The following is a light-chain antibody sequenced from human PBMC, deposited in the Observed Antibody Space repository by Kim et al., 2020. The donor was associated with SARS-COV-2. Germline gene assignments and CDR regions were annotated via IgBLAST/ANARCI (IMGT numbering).Light chain of an antibody. CDR1: QSVTRNN. J-gene: IGKJ3*01. V-gene: IGKV3-20*01. CDR3: HQYVNFPRT. Sequence: APGERATLSSRASQSVTRNNLAWYQQKPGQAPRLLISGASNRATGIPDRFSGSGSGTDFTLTISRLEPEDFAVYYCHQYVNFPRTFGPGTKVDIK. CDR2: GAS.